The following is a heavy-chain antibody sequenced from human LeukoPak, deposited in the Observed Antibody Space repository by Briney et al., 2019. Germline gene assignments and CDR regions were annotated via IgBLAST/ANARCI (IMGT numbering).Heavy chain of an antibody. J-gene: IGHJ6*02. CDR3: AKDRGSTGLYGMDV. CDR2: ISYDGSSK. D-gene: IGHD2-8*02. V-gene: IGHV3-30*18. CDR1: GFSFSSYG. Sequence: GGSLRLSCAASGFSFSSYGMHWVRQAPGKGLEWVALISYDGSSKYYADSVRGRFTISRDNSKNTLYLQMNSLRAEDTAVYYCAKDRGSTGLYGMDVWGQGTTVTVS.